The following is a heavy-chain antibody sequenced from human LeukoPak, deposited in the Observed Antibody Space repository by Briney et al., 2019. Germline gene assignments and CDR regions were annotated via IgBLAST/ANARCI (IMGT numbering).Heavy chain of an antibody. V-gene: IGHV4-34*01. CDR1: GGSFSGYY. CDR3: ARGGDYYGSGTYYAFDP. D-gene: IGHD3-10*01. Sequence: SETLSLTCAVYGGSFSGYYWSWIRQPPGKGLEWIGEINHSGSTNYNPSLKSRVTISVDTSKNQFSLKLSSVTAADTAVYYCARGGDYYGSGTYYAFDPWGQGTLVTVSS. CDR2: INHSGST. J-gene: IGHJ5*02.